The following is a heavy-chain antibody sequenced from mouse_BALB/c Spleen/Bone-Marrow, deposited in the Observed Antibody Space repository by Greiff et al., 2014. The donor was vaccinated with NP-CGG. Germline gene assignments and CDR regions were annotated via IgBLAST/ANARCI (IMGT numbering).Heavy chain of an antibody. D-gene: IGHD1-1*01. V-gene: IGHV1-82*01. CDR1: GYAFSSSW. J-gene: IGHJ4*01. CDR2: IYPGDGDT. CDR3: ARSAYYGSSYGAMDY. Sequence: VQLQQSGPELVKPGASVKISCTGSGYAFSSSWMNWVKQRPGQGLEWIGRIYPGDGDTNSNGRFKGKATLTADRSSSTAYMQLSSLTSVDSAVYFCARSAYYGSSYGAMDYWGQGTSVTVSS.